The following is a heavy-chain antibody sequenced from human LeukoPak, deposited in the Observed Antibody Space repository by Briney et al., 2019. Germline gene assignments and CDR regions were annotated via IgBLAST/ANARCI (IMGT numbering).Heavy chain of an antibody. CDR2: ISTSTTYK. J-gene: IGHJ4*02. CDR1: GFTFTSFT. CDR3: ARDGDTNGWPLYHFDY. V-gene: IGHV3-21*01. Sequence: PGGSLRLSCAASGFTFTSFTINWVRQAPGKGLEWLSSISTSTTYKYYANSLKGRFTISRDNAKNSVYLQMDSLRAEDTAMYYCARDGDTNGWPLYHFDYWGQGTLVTVSS. D-gene: IGHD6-19*01.